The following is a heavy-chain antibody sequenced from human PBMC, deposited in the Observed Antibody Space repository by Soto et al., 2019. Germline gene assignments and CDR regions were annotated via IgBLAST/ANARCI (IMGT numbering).Heavy chain of an antibody. V-gene: IGHV1-18*01. CDR1: GYTFTSYG. Sequence: ASVKVSCKASGYTFTSYGICWVRQAPGQGLEWMGWISAYNGNTNYAQKLQGRVTMTTDTSTSTAYMELRSLRSDDTAVYYCARDDRRDGYKPGGWFDPWGQGTLVTVSS. CDR3: ARDDRRDGYKPGGWFDP. J-gene: IGHJ5*02. D-gene: IGHD5-12*01. CDR2: ISAYNGNT.